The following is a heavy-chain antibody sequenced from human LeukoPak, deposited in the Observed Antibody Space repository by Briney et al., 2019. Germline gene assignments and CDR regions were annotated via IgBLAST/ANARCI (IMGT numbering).Heavy chain of an antibody. V-gene: IGHV1-18*01. CDR1: GYTFTSYG. D-gene: IGHD5-12*01. Sequence: VASVKVSCKASGYTFTSYGISWVRQAPGQGLEWMGWISAYNGNTNYAQKLQGRVTMTTDTSTSTAYMELSSLRSEDTAVYYCARGDSGYDRGAFDYWGQGTLVTVSS. J-gene: IGHJ4*02. CDR3: ARGDSGYDRGAFDY. CDR2: ISAYNGNT.